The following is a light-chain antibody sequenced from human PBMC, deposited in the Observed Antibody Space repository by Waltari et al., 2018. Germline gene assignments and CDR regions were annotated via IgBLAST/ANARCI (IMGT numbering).Light chain of an antibody. V-gene: IGLV1-47*01. J-gene: IGLJ3*02. CDR2: RNN. CDR3: AAWDDSLSGRV. Sequence: QSVLTQPPSASGTPGQRVTISCSGSRSNIGRNYVYWYQQLPGTAPTLLIYRNNLRPSGVPDRFSGSKSGTSASLAISGLRSEDEADYYCAAWDDSLSGRVFGGGTKVTVL. CDR1: RSNIGRNY.